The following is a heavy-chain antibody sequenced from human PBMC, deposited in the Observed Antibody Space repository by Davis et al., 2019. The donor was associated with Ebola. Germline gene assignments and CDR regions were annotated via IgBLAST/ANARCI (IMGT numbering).Heavy chain of an antibody. J-gene: IGHJ4*02. D-gene: IGHD3-22*01. V-gene: IGHV4-39*07. CDR2: INFRAMT. CDR3: ARNSSGFGHFDS. CDR1: GASIGSTTHY. Sequence: PSETLSLTCSVSGASIGSTTHYWAWVRQPPGKGLEYIGSINFRAMTYYNPSLKSRVTISVDTSKNQISLELSSVTAADTAVYYCARNSSGFGHFDSWGQGTQVTVSS.